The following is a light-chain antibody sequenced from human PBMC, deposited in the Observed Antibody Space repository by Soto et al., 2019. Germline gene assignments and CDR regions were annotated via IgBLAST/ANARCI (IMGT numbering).Light chain of an antibody. CDR1: SCDIGAYNY. CDR3: SSCSGGSIPVV. CDR2: DVS. V-gene: IGLV2-14*01. J-gene: IGLJ2*01. Sequence: QSALTQPASVSGSPGQSVTISCTGTSCDIGAYNYVSWYQQHPGKVPKVIIYDVSNRPSGVSNRFSGSKSGNTASLTISGLQAEDEADYYCSSCSGGSIPVVFGGGTKFTVL.